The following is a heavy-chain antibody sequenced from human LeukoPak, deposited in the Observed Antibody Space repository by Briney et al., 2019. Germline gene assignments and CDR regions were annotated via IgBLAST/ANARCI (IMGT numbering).Heavy chain of an antibody. CDR2: ISGSCGST. CDR3: GGICSSTSCYSGFGYNWFEP. J-gene: IGHJ5*02. D-gene: IGHD2-2*01. V-gene: IGHV3-23*01. CDR1: GFTFNSYA. Sequence: GGPLRLSCAASGFTFNSYAMIWLRQAPGKGREWVSAISGSCGSTYYADSVKGRFTISRDNSKNTLYLQMNSLRAEDTAVYYCGGICSSTSCYSGFGYNWFEPWGQGTLGTVSS.